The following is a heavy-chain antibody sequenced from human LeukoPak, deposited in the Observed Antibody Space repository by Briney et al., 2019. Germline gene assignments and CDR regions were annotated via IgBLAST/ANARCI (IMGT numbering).Heavy chain of an antibody. CDR3: AKGRGSSRWYTFDC. V-gene: IGHV3-23*01. CDR1: GFTFSSYA. Sequence: GGSLRLSCAASGFTFSSYAMSWVRQAPGKGLEWVSTITGSGDSTYYADSVKGRFTISRDNSKNTLYVQMTSLRAEGTAVYYCAKGRGSSRWYTFDCWGQGTLVTVSS. J-gene: IGHJ4*02. D-gene: IGHD6-13*01. CDR2: ITGSGDST.